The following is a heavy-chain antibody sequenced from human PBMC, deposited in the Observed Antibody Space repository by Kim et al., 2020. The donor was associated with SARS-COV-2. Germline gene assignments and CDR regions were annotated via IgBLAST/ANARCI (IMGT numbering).Heavy chain of an antibody. Sequence: ASVKVSCKASGYTFTSYYMHWVRQAPGQGLEWMGIINPSGGSTSYAQKFQGRVTMTRDTSTSTVYMELSSLRSEDTAVYYCARLPYSDSSGSVGHFDYWGQGTLVTVSS. J-gene: IGHJ4*02. CDR3: ARLPYSDSSGSVGHFDY. V-gene: IGHV1-46*01. CDR1: GYTFTSYY. CDR2: INPSGGST. D-gene: IGHD3-22*01.